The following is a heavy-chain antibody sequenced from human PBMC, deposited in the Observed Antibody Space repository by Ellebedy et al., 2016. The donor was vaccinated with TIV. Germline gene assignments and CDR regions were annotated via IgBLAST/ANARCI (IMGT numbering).Heavy chain of an antibody. Sequence: KVSCKGSGYDFTTYWVGWVRQLLGRGLEWMGLISPGDSDTRYSPSFRGQVTISADRSINTVYLQWSSLKASDPAMYFCVRHPHLGSYRFDFWGQGSLVTVSS. CDR3: VRHPHLGSYRFDF. J-gene: IGHJ4*02. D-gene: IGHD1-26*01. CDR2: ISPGDSDT. V-gene: IGHV5-51*01. CDR1: GYDFTTYW.